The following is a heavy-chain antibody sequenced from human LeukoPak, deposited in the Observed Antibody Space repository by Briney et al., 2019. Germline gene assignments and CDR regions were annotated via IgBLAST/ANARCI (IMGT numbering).Heavy chain of an antibody. CDR2: IYYSGST. Sequence: SETLSLTCTVSGGSISSYYWSWIRQPPGKGLEWIGYIYYSGSTTYNPSLKSRVTISVDTSKNQFSLKLSSVTAADTAVYYCARVSARTQGGMDVWGQGTTVTVSS. V-gene: IGHV4-59*01. CDR3: ARVSARTQGGMDV. CDR1: GGSISSYY. D-gene: IGHD6-25*01. J-gene: IGHJ6*02.